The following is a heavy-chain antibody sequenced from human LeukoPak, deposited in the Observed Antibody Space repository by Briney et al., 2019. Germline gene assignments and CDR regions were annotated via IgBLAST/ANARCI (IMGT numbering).Heavy chain of an antibody. CDR2: IYYGGST. V-gene: IGHV4-59*01. J-gene: IGHJ3*01. D-gene: IGHD7-27*01. CDR1: GGSISGYY. Sequence: SETLSLTCTVSGGSISGYYWSWIRQAPGKGLEWIGYIYYGGSTNYNPSLNGRVTISLDTSKNQFSLKLSSVTAADTAIYYCARDIKRTNWAGQGDAFDVWGQGTMVTVSS. CDR3: ARDIKRTNWAGQGDAFDV.